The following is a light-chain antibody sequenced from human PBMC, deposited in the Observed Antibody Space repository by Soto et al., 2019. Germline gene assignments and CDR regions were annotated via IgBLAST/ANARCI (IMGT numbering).Light chain of an antibody. V-gene: IGLV1-51*01. CDR1: SSNIGNNY. CDR2: DNN. Sequence: QSVLTQPPSVSAAPGQKVTISCSGSSSNIGNNYVSWYQQLPGTAPTLLIYDNNRRPSGIPDRFSDSKSGTSATLGITGLQTGDEADYFCATWDDSLSAVLFGGGTQLTVL. J-gene: IGLJ7*01. CDR3: ATWDDSLSAVL.